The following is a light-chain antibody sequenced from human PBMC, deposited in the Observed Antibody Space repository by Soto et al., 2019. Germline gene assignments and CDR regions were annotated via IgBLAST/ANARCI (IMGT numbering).Light chain of an antibody. CDR3: YQYRSSPPGVT. CDR2: GAS. CDR1: QSVSSSY. V-gene: IGKV3-20*01. Sequence: EIVLTQSPGTLSLSPGERATLSCRASQSVSSSYLAWYQQKPGQAPRLLIYGASRRATGIPDRFSGSGSGTDISLTMSRLQAEDFAVYYCYQYRSSPPGVTFGGGTKVEIK. J-gene: IGKJ4*01.